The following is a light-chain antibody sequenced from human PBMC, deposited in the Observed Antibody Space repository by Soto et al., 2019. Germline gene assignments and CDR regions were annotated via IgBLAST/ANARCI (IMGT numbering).Light chain of an antibody. CDR1: SSDVGGYNY. V-gene: IGLV2-8*01. CDR3: SSYAGDNKYVL. Sequence: QSALTQSPSASGSPGQSVTISCTETSSDVGGYNYVSWYQQHPGKAPKLMIYEVNKRPSGVPDRFSGSKSGNTASLTVSGLQAEDEADYYCSSYAGDNKYVLFGGGTKLTVL. J-gene: IGLJ2*01. CDR2: EVN.